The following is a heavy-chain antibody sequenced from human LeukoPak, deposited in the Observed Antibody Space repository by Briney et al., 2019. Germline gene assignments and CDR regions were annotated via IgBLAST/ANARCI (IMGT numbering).Heavy chain of an antibody. CDR2: IIPIFGTA. J-gene: IGHJ4*02. CDR1: GGTFSSYA. Sequence: SVKVSCKASGGTFSSYAISWVRQAPGQGLEWMGGIIPIFGTANYAQKFQGRVTITTDESTSTAYMELSSLRSEDTAVYYCARGPLTVTTLGYYFDYWGQGTLVTVSS. D-gene: IGHD4-11*01. V-gene: IGHV1-69*05. CDR3: ARGPLTVTTLGYYFDY.